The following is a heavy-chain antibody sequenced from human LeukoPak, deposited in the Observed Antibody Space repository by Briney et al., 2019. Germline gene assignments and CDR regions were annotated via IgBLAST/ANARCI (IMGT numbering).Heavy chain of an antibody. CDR3: ARERRGYRYVHDAFDI. Sequence: GGSLRLSCAASAFTFSSYGMHWVRRAPGKGLEWVAYIQYDRTNEQYADSVKGRFTISRDNAKNSLYLQMNSLRAEDTAVYYCARERRGYRYVHDAFDIWGQGTVVTVSS. V-gene: IGHV3-30*02. D-gene: IGHD5-18*01. CDR2: IQYDRTNE. J-gene: IGHJ3*02. CDR1: AFTFSSYG.